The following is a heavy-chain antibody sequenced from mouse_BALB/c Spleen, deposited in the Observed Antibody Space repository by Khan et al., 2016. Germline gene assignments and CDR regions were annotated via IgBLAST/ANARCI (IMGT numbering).Heavy chain of an antibody. D-gene: IGHD2-1*01. V-gene: IGHV14-4*02. J-gene: IGHJ2*01. Sequence: VQLQQSGAGLVKSGASVKLSCTASGFNIKDYYMHWVKQRPAQGLEWIGWIDPENGDTECAPKFQGKATVTADTSSNTAYLRLSSLTSEDTAVYYCNAISYVNFIYFDFGGQVTTLTVSS. CDR3: NAISYVNFIYFDF. CDR1: GFNIKDYY. CDR2: IDPENGDT.